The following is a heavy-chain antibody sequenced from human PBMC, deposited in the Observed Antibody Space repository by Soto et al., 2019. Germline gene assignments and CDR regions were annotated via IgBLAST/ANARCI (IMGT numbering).Heavy chain of an antibody. J-gene: IGHJ4*02. CDR2: ISYDGSNK. V-gene: IGHV3-30-3*01. D-gene: IGHD1-1*01. Sequence: QVQLVESGGGVVQPGGSLRLSCAASGFTFSNDPMHWVRQAPGKGLEWVAVISYDGSNKFYADSAKGRFTISRDNSKKTLYLQMNSLRAEDTALYYCASGGGTIASHRYYFDCWGQGTLVTVSS. CDR3: ASGGGTIASHRYYFDC. CDR1: GFTFSNDP.